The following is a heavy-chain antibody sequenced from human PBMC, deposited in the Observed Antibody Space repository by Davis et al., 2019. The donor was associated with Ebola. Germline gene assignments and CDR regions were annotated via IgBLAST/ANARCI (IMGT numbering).Heavy chain of an antibody. D-gene: IGHD3-16*01. J-gene: IGHJ2*01. Sequence: GESLKISCAASGFSVSSNHMSWVRQAPGKGLEWVSAIYRGGPTHYGDSVNGRFTISRDNSKNMVYLHMNSLRVEDTAVYYCAREGARRVKWYFDLWGRGTLVTVSS. CDR1: GFSVSSNH. CDR2: IYRGGPT. CDR3: AREGARRVKWYFDL. V-gene: IGHV3-66*01.